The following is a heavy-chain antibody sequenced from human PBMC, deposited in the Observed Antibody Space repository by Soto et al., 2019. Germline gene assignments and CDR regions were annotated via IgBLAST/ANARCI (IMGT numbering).Heavy chain of an antibody. J-gene: IGHJ4*02. D-gene: IGHD5-18*01. V-gene: IGHV4-31*03. CDR2: IYYSGTT. CDR3: ARGRGYSYGPYYFDY. CDR1: GGSISSEVYY. Sequence: SETLSLTCTVSGGSISSEVYYWSWFRQLPGKGLEWIGDIYYSGTTYHNPSLRSRLTISGDASKNQFSLKLSSVTAADTALYYCARGRGYSYGPYYFDYWGQGTLVTVSS.